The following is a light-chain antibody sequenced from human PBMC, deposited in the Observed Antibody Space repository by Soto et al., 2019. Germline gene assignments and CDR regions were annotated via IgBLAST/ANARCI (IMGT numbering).Light chain of an antibody. V-gene: IGKV3-11*01. CDR1: QNINKY. CDR2: DAS. CDR3: QQRSNSPIT. Sequence: EIVLTQSPGTLSLSPGERATLSCRTSQNINKYLAWYQQKPGQAPRLLISDASNRATGIPARFSGSGSGTDFTLTISSLDPEDFAVYYCQQRSNSPITFGQGTRLEIK. J-gene: IGKJ5*01.